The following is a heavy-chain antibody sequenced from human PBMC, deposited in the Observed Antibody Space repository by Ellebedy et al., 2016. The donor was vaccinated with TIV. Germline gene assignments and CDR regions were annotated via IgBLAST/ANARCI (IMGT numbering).Heavy chain of an antibody. D-gene: IGHD6-19*01. CDR1: GITVRRNY. V-gene: IGHV3-66*01. CDR3: AIEQGSGGSPPY. CDR2: MYSEGTT. Sequence: GESLKISCAASGITVRRNYINWVRQAPGKGLEWLSIMYSEGTTYYADSVKGSFSVSRDNSKNTAYLQMNSERVEDTAVYQGAIEQGSGGSPPYWGQGALVAVSS. J-gene: IGHJ4*02.